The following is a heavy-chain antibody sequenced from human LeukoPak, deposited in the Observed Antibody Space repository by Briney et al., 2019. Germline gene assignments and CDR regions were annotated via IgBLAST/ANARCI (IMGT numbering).Heavy chain of an antibody. CDR2: IYDSGRT. V-gene: IGHV4-59*08. CDR3: ARHFSYYYESSGYYYDY. J-gene: IGHJ4*02. CDR1: GGFISSYI. D-gene: IGHD3-22*01. Sequence: SETLSLTCRVSGGFISSYIWTWIRQSPGKGLEWIGYIYDSGRTDYNPSLRSRLTISVDTSKNQFSLKLSSVTAADTAMYYCARHFSYYYESSGYYYDYWGQGTLVTVSS.